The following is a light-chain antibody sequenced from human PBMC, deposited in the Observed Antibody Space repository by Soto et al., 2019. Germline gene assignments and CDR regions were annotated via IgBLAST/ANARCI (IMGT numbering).Light chain of an antibody. CDR1: QSINSSY. Sequence: VLTQSPGTLSLSPGERATISCRASQSINSSYLAWYQHKPGQAPRLLFYGASSRATGIPHRFSGSASGTDFTLTISRLEPEDCGVYYCQQYYDWLTWTFGQGTKVEI. CDR3: QQYYDWLTWT. CDR2: GAS. V-gene: IGKV3-20*01. J-gene: IGKJ1*01.